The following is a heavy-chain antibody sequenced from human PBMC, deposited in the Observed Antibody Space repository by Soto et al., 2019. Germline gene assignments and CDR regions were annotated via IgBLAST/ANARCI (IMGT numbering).Heavy chain of an antibody. CDR3: ASYSFRQFDY. D-gene: IGHD5-18*01. CDR2: ISSSSSTI. CDR1: GFTFSSYS. J-gene: IGHJ4*02. Sequence: PGESLKISCAASGFTFSSYSMNWVRQAPGKGLEWVSYISSSSSTIYYTDSVKGRFTISRDNAKNSLYLQMNSLRDEDTAVYYCASYSFRQFDYWGQGTLVTVSS. V-gene: IGHV3-48*02.